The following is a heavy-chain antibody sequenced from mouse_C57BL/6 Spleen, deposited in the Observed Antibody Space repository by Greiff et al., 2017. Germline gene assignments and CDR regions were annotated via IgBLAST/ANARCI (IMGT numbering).Heavy chain of an antibody. CDR3: ARYYDGYYEGFAY. CDR1: GFTFTDYY. J-gene: IGHJ3*01. V-gene: IGHV7-3*01. Sequence: EVHLVESGGGLVQPGGSLSLSCAASGFTFTDYYMSWVRQPPGKALEWLGFIRNKANGYTTEYSASVKGRFTISRDNSQSILYLQMNALRAEDSATYYCARYYDGYYEGFAYWGQGTLVTVSA. CDR2: IRNKANGYTT. D-gene: IGHD2-3*01.